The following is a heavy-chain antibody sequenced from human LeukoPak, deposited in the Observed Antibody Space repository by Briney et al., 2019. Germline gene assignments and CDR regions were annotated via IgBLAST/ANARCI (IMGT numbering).Heavy chain of an antibody. CDR3: ARRGALRGGYYFDY. V-gene: IGHV5-51*01. CDR1: GYSFTSYW. J-gene: IGHJ4*02. D-gene: IGHD4-17*01. Sequence: GESLKISCKGSGYSFTSYWIAWVRQMPGKGLEWMGIIYPSDSDTKYTPSFQGQVTISADKSINTAYLQWSGLKASDTAVYYCARRGALRGGYYFDYWGQGTLVTVSS. CDR2: IYPSDSDT.